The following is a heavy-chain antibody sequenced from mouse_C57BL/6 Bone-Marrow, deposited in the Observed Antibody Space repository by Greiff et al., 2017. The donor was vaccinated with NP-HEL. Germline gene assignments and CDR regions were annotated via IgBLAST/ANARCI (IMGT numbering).Heavy chain of an antibody. V-gene: IGHV1-5*01. CDR1: GYTFTSYW. CDR2: IYPGNSDT. D-gene: IGHD1-1*01. J-gene: IGHJ3*01. CDR3: TRGSYYGSSYEFAY. Sequence: VQLQQSGTVLARPGASVKMSCKTSGYTFTSYWMHWVKQRPGQGLEWIGAIYPGNSDTSYNQKFKGKAKLTAVTSASTAYMELSSLTNEDSAVYYCTRGSYYGSSYEFAYWGQGTMVTVSA.